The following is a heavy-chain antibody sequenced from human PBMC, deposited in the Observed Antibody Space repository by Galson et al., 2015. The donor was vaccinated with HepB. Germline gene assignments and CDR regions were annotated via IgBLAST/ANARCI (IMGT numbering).Heavy chain of an antibody. Sequence: SLRLSCAASGFTFSDYYMSWIRQAPGKGLEWVSYISSSGSTIYYADSVKGRFTISRDNAKNSLYLQMNSLRAEDTAVYYCARDGAVAVATWWFDPWGQGTLVTVSS. D-gene: IGHD6-19*01. V-gene: IGHV3-11*01. CDR3: ARDGAVAVATWWFDP. CDR1: GFTFSDYY. CDR2: ISSSGSTI. J-gene: IGHJ5*02.